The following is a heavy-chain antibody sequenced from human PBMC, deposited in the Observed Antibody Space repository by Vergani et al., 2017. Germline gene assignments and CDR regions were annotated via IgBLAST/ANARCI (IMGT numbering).Heavy chain of an antibody. J-gene: IGHJ3*02. CDR3: ARDRYYYDSSGYYFDAFDI. D-gene: IGHD3-22*01. Sequence: EVQLVESGGGLVKPGGSLRLSCAASGFTFSSYSMSWVRQAPGKGLEWVSVIYSGGSTYYADSVKGRFTISRDNSKNTLYLQMNSLRAEDTAVYYCARDRYYYDSSGYYFDAFDIWGQGTMVTVSS. CDR1: GFTFSSYS. V-gene: IGHV3-66*01. CDR2: IYSGGST.